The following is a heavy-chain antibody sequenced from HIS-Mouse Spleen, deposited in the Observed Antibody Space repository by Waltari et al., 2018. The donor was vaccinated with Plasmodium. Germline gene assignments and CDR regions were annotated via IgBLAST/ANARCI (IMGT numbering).Heavy chain of an antibody. CDR2: INHSGST. D-gene: IGHD3-9*01. V-gene: IGHV4-34*01. Sequence: QVQLQQWGAGLLKPSETLSLTCAVYGGSFSGYYWSWIRQPPGKGLEWLGEINHSGSTNDNPSLKRRVTISVDTSKNQFSLKLSSVTAADTAVYYCARAPIRDAFDIWGQGTMVTVSS. CDR3: ARAPIRDAFDI. J-gene: IGHJ3*02. CDR1: GGSFSGYY.